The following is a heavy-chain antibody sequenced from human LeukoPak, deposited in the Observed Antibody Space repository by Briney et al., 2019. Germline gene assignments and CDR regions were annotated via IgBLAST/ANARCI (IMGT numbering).Heavy chain of an antibody. CDR3: ARLAVYYYYYMDV. CDR2: ISGSGGST. CDR1: GFTFSSYK. D-gene: IGHD4-17*01. J-gene: IGHJ6*03. Sequence: GSLRLSCAASGFTFSSYKMNWVRQAPGKGLEWVSAISGSGGSTYYADSVKGRFTISRDNAKSSLFLQMNSLRAEDTAVYYCARLAVYYYYYMDVWGKGTTVTVS. V-gene: IGHV3-21*01.